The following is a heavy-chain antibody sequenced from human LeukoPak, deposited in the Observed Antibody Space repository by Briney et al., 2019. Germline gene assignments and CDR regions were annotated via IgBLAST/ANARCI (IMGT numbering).Heavy chain of an antibody. CDR2: INHSGST. Sequence: SETLSLTCAVYGGSFSGYYWSWIRQPPGKWLEWIGEINHSGSTNYNPSLKSRVTISVDTSKNQFSLKLSSVTAADTAVYYCARGVTMVRGVTYYYYYYGMDVWGQGTTVTVSS. CDR3: ARGVTMVRGVTYYYYYYGMDV. D-gene: IGHD3-10*01. J-gene: IGHJ6*02. CDR1: GGSFSGYY. V-gene: IGHV4-34*01.